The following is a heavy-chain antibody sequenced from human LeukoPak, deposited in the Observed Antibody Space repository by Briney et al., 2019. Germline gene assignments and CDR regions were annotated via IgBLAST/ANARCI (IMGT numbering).Heavy chain of an antibody. J-gene: IGHJ6*02. D-gene: IGHD2-15*01. V-gene: IGHV3-48*04. CDR3: AREGYCSGGSCYGYYYYGMDV. Sequence: PGGSLRLSCAASGFTFSSYSMNWVRQAPGKGLEWVSYISSSSSTIYYADSVKGRFTISRDNAKNSLYLQMNSLRAEDTAVYYCAREGYCSGGSCYGYYYYGMDVWGQGTTVTVSS. CDR2: ISSSSSTI. CDR1: GFTFSSYS.